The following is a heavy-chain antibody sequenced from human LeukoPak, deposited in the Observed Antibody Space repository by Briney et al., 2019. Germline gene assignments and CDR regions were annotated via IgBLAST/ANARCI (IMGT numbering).Heavy chain of an antibody. J-gene: IGHJ4*02. CDR3: VARYNWNDLAY. D-gene: IGHD1-1*01. V-gene: IGHV3-15*01. CDR2: IKSKTDGGTT. Sequence: GGSLRLSCAASGFTFTNARMSWVRQAPGKGLEWVGRIKSKTDGGTTDYAAPVKGRFTISRDDSKSTLYLHMNSLKTEDRAVYYCVARYNWNDLAYWGQGTLVTVSS. CDR1: GFTFTNAR.